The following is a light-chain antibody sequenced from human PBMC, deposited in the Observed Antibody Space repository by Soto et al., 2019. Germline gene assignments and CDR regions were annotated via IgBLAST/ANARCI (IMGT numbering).Light chain of an antibody. CDR2: GAS. J-gene: IGKJ1*01. V-gene: IGKV3-20*01. CDR1: QSVSSTF. CDR3: QHYGTSPRT. Sequence: EIVLTQSPGTLSLSPGERATLSCRASQSVSSTFLAWYRQKPGQAPRLLIYGASSRATGIPDRFSGSGSGTDFTLTISRLEPEDSAVYYCQHYGTSPRTFGQGTKVEIK.